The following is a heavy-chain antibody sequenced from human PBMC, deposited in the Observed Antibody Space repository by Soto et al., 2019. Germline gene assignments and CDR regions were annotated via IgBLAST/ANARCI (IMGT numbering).Heavy chain of an antibody. CDR2: ISGSGGST. CDR1: AFTFSNYA. V-gene: IGHV3-23*01. J-gene: IGHJ4*02. CDR3: ASATIWARFDY. Sequence: GSLSLSWTASAFTFSNYALSWVRQAPGKGLEWVSAISGSGGSTYYADSVKGRFTISRDNSKNTLYLQMNSLKAEDTAVYYCASATIWARFDYWGQGTLVTVSS. D-gene: IGHD5-12*01.